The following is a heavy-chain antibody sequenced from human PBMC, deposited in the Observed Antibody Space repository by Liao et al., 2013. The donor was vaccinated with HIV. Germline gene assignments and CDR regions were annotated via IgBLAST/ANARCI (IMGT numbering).Heavy chain of an antibody. D-gene: IGHD3-10*01. CDR3: ARGFWGSGLDS. CDR1: GGSINSNY. J-gene: IGHJ4*02. V-gene: IGHV4-4*07. Sequence: QVQLQESGPRRVKPSETLSLTCTVSGGSINSNYWSWIRRPAGKGLEWIGRIYFSGNTDYSPSLKSRVTISLDTSKSQFSLNLNSVTAADTAVYYCARGFWGSGLDSWGQGTLVTVSS. CDR2: IYFSGNT.